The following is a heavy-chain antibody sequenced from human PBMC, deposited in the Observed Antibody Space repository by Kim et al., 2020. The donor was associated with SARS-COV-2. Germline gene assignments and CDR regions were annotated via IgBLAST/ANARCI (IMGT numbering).Heavy chain of an antibody. CDR2: ISYDGSDK. CDR3: AKCSGGSYYYYGMDV. Sequence: GGSLRLSCAASGFTFSSYGMHWVRQAPGKGLEWVAVISYDGSDKYYADSVKGRFTISRDNSKNTLYLQMNSLRAEDTAVYYCAKCSGGSYYYYGMDVWGQGTMVTVSS. V-gene: IGHV3-30*18. D-gene: IGHD2-8*02. CDR1: GFTFSSYG. J-gene: IGHJ6*02.